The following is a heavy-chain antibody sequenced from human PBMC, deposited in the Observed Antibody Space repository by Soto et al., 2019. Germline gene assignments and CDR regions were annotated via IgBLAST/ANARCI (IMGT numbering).Heavy chain of an antibody. V-gene: IGHV1-2*04. CDR2: INPNSGGT. CDR3: ARGGGYSGYDWLQAFDI. D-gene: IGHD5-12*01. J-gene: IGHJ3*02. Sequence: ASVKVSCKASGYTFTGYYMHWVRQAPGQGLEWMGWINPNSGGTNYAQKFQGWVTMTRDTSISTAYMELSRLRSDDTAVYYCARGGGYSGYDWLQAFDIWGQGTMVTVSS. CDR1: GYTFTGYY.